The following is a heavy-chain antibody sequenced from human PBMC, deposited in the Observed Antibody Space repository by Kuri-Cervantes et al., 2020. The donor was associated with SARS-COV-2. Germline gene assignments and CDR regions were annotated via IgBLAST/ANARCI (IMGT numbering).Heavy chain of an antibody. CDR2: IYYSGST. V-gene: IGHV4-59*01. J-gene: IGHJ3*02. D-gene: IGHD1-26*01. CDR3: AREGRGAFDI. CDR1: GGSISSYY. Sequence: GSLRLSCTVSGGSISSYYWSWIRQPPGKGLEWIGYIYYSGSTNYNPSLKSRVTISVDTSKKQFSLKLSSVTAADTAVYYCAREGRGAFDIWGQGTMVTVSS.